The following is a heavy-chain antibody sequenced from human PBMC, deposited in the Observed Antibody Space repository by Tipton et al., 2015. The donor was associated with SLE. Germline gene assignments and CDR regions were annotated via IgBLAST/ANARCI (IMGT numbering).Heavy chain of an antibody. CDR1: ADSIRGSTSY. J-gene: IGHJ4*02. CDR3: AGAGNWFSPPFDD. D-gene: IGHD1-1*01. V-gene: IGHV4-61*02. Sequence: TLSLTCAVSADSIRGSTSYWSWLRQPAGKGLEWIGRIYPNGGTNYNPSLGSRVTMSLDTSKNQFSLKLSSVTAADTAVYYCAGAGNWFSPPFDDWGQGTLVTVSP. CDR2: IYPNGGT.